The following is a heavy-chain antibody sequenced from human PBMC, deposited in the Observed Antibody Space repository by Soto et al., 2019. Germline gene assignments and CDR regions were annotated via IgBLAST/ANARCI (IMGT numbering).Heavy chain of an antibody. CDR1: GYTFTSYG. CDR2: ISAHNGNT. Sequence: QVHLVQSGAEVQKPGASVKVSCKASGYTFTSYGITWVRQAPGQGLEWMGWISAHNGNTDYAQKLQGRVIVTRDTSTSTAYMELRSLRSDDTVVYYCARGTYGDYWGQGALVTVSS. J-gene: IGHJ4*02. V-gene: IGHV1-18*01. D-gene: IGHD4-17*01. CDR3: ARGTYGDY.